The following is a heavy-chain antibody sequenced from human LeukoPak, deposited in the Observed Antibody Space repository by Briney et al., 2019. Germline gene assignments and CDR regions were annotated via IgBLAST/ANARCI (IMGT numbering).Heavy chain of an antibody. D-gene: IGHD1-26*01. CDR1: GFTFSNYW. J-gene: IGHJ6*03. V-gene: IGHV3-7*01. CDR3: ARDPYSGSYGNYYYYFMDV. Sequence: PGGPLRLSCAASGFTFSNYWMSWVRQAPGKGLEWVAHINQDGSEKYSVDSVKGRFTISRDNAKNSLYLQMNSLRAEDTAVYYCARDPYSGSYGNYYYYFMDVWGKGTTVTISS. CDR2: INQDGSEK.